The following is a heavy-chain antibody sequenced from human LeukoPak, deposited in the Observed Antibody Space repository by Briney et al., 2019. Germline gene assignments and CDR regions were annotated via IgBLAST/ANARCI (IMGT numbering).Heavy chain of an antibody. V-gene: IGHV4-4*07. CDR1: TGSLNSYF. CDR3: ARGKELTGTSGHYSFDF. CDR2: VSGTGTA. D-gene: IGHD1-7*01. Sequence: SETLSLTCTVSTGSLNSYFWTWVRQPAGKGLEWIGRVSGTGTAYSNPSLESRVIISLDTSRNQFSLKLMSVTSADTAVYYCARGKELTGTSGHYSFDFWGQGTLVSVSS. J-gene: IGHJ4*02.